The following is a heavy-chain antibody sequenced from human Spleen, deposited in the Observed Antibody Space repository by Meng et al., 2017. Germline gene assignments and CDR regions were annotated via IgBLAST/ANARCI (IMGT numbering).Heavy chain of an antibody. J-gene: IGHJ5*02. Sequence: QVELQQWGAGLLKPSEPLSLTCAVYGGSFSGYYWSWIRQHPGKGLEWIGYFYYSGSTYYNPSLKSLVTISLDTSKNQFSLKLSSVTAADTAVYYCARDLSGYGWFDPWGQGTLVTVSS. D-gene: IGHD5-18*01. CDR2: FYYSGST. V-gene: IGHV4-31*01. CDR1: GGSFSGYY. CDR3: ARDLSGYGWFDP.